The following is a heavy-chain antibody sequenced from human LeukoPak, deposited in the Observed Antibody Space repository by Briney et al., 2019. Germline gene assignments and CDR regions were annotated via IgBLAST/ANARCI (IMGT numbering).Heavy chain of an antibody. CDR2: IIAAFDKA. V-gene: IGHV1-69*06. D-gene: IGHD1-26*01. CDR1: GDSFSRYV. CDR3: ARDSQRGAQRGFQY. J-gene: IGHJ1*01. Sequence: ASVKVSRTVSGDSFSRYVISWVRQAPGQGPEWMGGIIAAFDKANYAQKFRGRVTISADKSTSTAHLEVGSLTSGDTAIYYCARDSQRGAQRGFQYWGQGTLVTVSS.